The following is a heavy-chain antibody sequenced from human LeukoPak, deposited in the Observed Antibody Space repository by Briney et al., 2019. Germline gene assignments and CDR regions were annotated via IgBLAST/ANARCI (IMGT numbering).Heavy chain of an antibody. CDR3: ARETPRRGETRDGYR. D-gene: IGHD5-24*01. Sequence: PGGSLRLSCAASGFTFSSYSMNWVRQVPGKGLECLANIKEDGSETYYADSVKGRFTISRDNPKNLLFLQINSLRVEDTAVYYCARETPRRGETRDGYRWGQGTLVTVSS. J-gene: IGHJ4*02. CDR1: GFTFSSYS. CDR2: IKEDGSET. V-gene: IGHV3-7*01.